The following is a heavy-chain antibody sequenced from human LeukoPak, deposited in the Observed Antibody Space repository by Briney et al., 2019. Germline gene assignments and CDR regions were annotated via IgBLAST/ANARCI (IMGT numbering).Heavy chain of an antibody. CDR2: INPSSGGT. V-gene: IGHV1-2*02. J-gene: IGHJ4*02. Sequence: ASVKVSCKASGYTFTSYYMRWVRQAPGQGLEWMGWINPSSGGTNYAQKFRGRVTMTRDTSISTAYMELGRLRSDDTAVYYCARDHSGSYPDWGQGTLVTVSS. CDR1: GYTFTSYY. D-gene: IGHD1-26*01. CDR3: ARDHSGSYPD.